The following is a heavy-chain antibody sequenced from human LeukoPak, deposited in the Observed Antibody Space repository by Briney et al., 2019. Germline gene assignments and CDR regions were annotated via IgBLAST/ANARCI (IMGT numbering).Heavy chain of an antibody. J-gene: IGHJ4*02. CDR1: GFTVSNNY. Sequence: GGSLRLSCAASGFTVSNNYMSWVRQAPGKGLEWVSAISGSGGSTYYADSVKGRFTISRDNSKNTLYLQMNSLRAEDTAVYYCAKGSWYGMNHRIFDYWGQGTLVTVSS. D-gene: IGHD6-13*01. CDR2: ISGSGGST. V-gene: IGHV3-23*01. CDR3: AKGSWYGMNHRIFDY.